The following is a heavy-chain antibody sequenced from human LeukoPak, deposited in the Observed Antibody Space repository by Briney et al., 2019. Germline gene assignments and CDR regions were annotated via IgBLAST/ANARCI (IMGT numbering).Heavy chain of an antibody. J-gene: IGHJ4*02. D-gene: IGHD3-22*01. V-gene: IGHV1-46*01. CDR2: INPSGGST. CDR3: ARVAHTMNLDY. Sequence: GASVKVSCKASGYTFTSYYMHWVRQATGQGLEWMGIINPSGGSTSYAQKFQGRVTMTRDTSTSTVYMELSSLRSEDTAVYYCARVAHTMNLDYWGQGTLVTVSS. CDR1: GYTFTSYY.